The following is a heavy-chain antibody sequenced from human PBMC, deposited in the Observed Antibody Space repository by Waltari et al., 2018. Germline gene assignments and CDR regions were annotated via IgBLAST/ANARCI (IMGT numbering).Heavy chain of an antibody. Sequence: EVQLVESGGGLVKPGGSLRLSCADSGFTFRNAWMSWVRQAPGKGLEWVGRIKSKTDGGTTDYAAPVKGRFTISRDDSKNTLYLQMNSLKTEDTAVYYCTTDRLVHIQLQNYYMDVWGKGTTVTISS. D-gene: IGHD5-18*01. CDR1: GFTFRNAW. CDR3: TTDRLVHIQLQNYYMDV. V-gene: IGHV3-15*01. J-gene: IGHJ6*03. CDR2: IKSKTDGGTT.